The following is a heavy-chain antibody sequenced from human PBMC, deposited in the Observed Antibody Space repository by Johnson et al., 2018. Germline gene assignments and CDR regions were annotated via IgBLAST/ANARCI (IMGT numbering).Heavy chain of an antibody. Sequence: QVQLVQSGGGVVQPGRSLRLSCAASGFTFSSYGMHWVRQAPGKGLEWVAVISYDGSNKYYADSVKGRFTISRDNSKNTVYLQMNSLRAEDTAVYYCAKSDYSDYYFDCWGQGTLVTVSS. CDR3: AKSDYSDYYFDC. D-gene: IGHD4-11*01. CDR2: ISYDGSNK. CDR1: GFTFSSYG. V-gene: IGHV3-30*18. J-gene: IGHJ4*02.